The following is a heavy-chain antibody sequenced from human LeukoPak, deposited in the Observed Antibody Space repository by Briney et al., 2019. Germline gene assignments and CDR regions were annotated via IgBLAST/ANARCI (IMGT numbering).Heavy chain of an antibody. CDR3: ASVLADDDGRGVYRYFDY. V-gene: IGHV3-11*01. J-gene: IGHJ2*01. CDR2: ISKSGSVI. D-gene: IGHD3-22*01. CDR1: GVTFSVDN. Sequence: GGSLRLSRAASGVTFSVDNMSWIREAPGRGRVWISHISKSGSVIYYADSVKGRFTISRDNAKDSLYLQLYSLRAEDTAVYDCASVLADDDGRGVYRYFDYWGRGTLVTVSS.